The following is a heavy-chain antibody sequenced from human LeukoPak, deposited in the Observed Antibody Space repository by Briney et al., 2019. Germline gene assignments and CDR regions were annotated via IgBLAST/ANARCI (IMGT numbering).Heavy chain of an antibody. V-gene: IGHV5-51*01. CDR1: GYSFTSYW. J-gene: IGHJ4*02. CDR2: IYPGDSHT. CDR3: ARHVGGERAPNGFDY. D-gene: IGHD2-8*01. Sequence: GESLKISCKGSGYSFTSYWIGWVRQMPGKGLEWMGIIYPGDSHTRYSPSFQGQVTISADKSISTAYLQWSSLKASDTAMYYCARHVGGERAPNGFDYWGQGTLVTVSS.